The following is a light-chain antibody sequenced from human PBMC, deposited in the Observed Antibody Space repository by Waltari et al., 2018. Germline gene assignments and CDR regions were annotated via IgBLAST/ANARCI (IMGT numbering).Light chain of an antibody. V-gene: IGKV3-20*01. Sequence: EIVLKQSPGTLSLSPGERATLSCRASQSVRSSYLAWYQHKPGQAPRLLIYGASSRATGIPDRFSGSGSGTDFTLTISRLEPEDFAVYYCQQYGSSPLITFGQGTRLEIK. J-gene: IGKJ5*01. CDR3: QQYGSSPLIT. CDR2: GAS. CDR1: QSVRSSY.